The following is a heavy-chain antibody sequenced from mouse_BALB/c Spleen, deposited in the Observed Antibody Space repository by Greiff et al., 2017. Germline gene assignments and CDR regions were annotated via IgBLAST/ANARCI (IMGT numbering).Heavy chain of an antibody. V-gene: IGHV14-3*02. CDR2: IDPANGNT. Sequence: EVQLQQSGAELVKPGASVKLSCTASGFNIKDTYMHWVKQRPEQGLEWIGRIDPANGNTKYDPKFQGKATITADTSSNTAYLQLSSLTSEDTAVYYCATARATTYCAYWGQGTLVTVSA. J-gene: IGHJ3*01. D-gene: IGHD3-1*01. CDR1: GFNIKDTY. CDR3: ATARATTYCAY.